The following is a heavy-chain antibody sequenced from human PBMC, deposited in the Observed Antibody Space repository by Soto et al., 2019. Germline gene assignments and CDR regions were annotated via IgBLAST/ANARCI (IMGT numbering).Heavy chain of an antibody. CDR2: INHSGST. J-gene: IGHJ5*02. V-gene: IGHV4-34*01. CDR3: ARGRLSLYLVATTQRRFDP. CDR1: VKSMRGYH. Sequence: TLSVTSAVDVKSMRGYHWSWDLQPPGKWLEWIGEINHSGSTNYNPSLKSRVTISVDTSKNQFSLRLSSVTAADTAVFYCARGRLSLYLVATTQRRFDPWGQGTLVTVSS. D-gene: IGHD5-12*01.